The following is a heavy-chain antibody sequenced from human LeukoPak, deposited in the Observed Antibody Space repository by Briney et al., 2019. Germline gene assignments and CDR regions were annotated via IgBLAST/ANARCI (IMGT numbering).Heavy chain of an antibody. CDR1: GFIFSDHY. D-gene: IGHD2-21*01. Sequence: PGGSLRLSCAASGFIFSDHYMDWVRQAPGKGLEWVGRSRNKRNGYTTEYAASVKGRFTVSRDESENSLYLQMSSLTTEDTAVYYCARNVVNRFDPWGQGTLVTVSS. CDR3: ARNVVNRFDP. CDR2: SRNKRNGYTT. J-gene: IGHJ5*02. V-gene: IGHV3-72*01.